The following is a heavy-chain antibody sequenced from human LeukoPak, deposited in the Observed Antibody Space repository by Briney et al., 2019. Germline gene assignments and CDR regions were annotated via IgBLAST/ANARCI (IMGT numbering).Heavy chain of an antibody. CDR1: GYTFTGYY. Sequence: ASVKVSCKASGYTFTGYYMHWVRQAPGQGLEWMGRINPNSGGTNYAQKFQGRVTMTRDTSISTAYMELSRLRSDDTAVYYCARPFGGLQYYYGSGGYYNPDAFDIWGQGTMVTVSS. D-gene: IGHD3-10*01. CDR2: INPNSGGT. J-gene: IGHJ3*02. CDR3: ARPFGGLQYYYGSGGYYNPDAFDI. V-gene: IGHV1-2*06.